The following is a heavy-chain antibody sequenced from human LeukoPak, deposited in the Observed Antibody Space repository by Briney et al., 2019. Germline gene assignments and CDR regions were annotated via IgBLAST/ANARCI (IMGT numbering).Heavy chain of an antibody. CDR1: GFTFKSYG. V-gene: IGHV3-48*01. CDR2: ISSSSSTI. CDR3: ARDGGYCSGGSCYVLFES. Sequence: GGSLRLSCAGSGFTFKSYGMNWVRQAPGKGLEWVSYISSSSSTIYYADSVKGRFTISRDNAKNSLYLQATSLRAEGTAVYYCARDGGYCSGGSCYVLFESWGQGTLVTVSS. D-gene: IGHD2-15*01. J-gene: IGHJ4*02.